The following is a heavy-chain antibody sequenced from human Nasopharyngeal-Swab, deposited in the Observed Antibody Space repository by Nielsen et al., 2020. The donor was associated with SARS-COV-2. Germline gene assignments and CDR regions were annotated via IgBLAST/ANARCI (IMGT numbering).Heavy chain of an antibody. J-gene: IGHJ4*02. D-gene: IGHD6-13*01. CDR1: GFTFSSYA. V-gene: IGHV3-23*03. Sequence: GESLKISCAASGFTFSSYAMSWVRQGPGKGLEWVSVVYGDGRDTFYADSVKGRFIISRDLSNNPLYLHMNSLRADDTAVYYCARESSQLALHYWGQGTLVTVSS. CDR3: ARESSQLALHY. CDR2: VYGDGRDT.